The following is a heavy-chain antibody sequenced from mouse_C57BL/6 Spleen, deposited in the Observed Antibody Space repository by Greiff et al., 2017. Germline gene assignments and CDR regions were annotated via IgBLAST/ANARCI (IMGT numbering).Heavy chain of an antibody. CDR2: IWRGGST. Sequence: QVQLKESGPGLVQPSQSLSITCTVSGFSLTSYGVHWVRQSPGKGLEWLGVIWRGGSTDYNAAFISRLGISKDNSKSQVFFKMNSLQADDKAIYYCARTGYYYGSSYWYFDVWGTGTTVTVSS. V-gene: IGHV2-2*01. CDR3: ARTGYYYGSSYWYFDV. CDR1: GFSLTSYG. D-gene: IGHD1-1*01. J-gene: IGHJ1*03.